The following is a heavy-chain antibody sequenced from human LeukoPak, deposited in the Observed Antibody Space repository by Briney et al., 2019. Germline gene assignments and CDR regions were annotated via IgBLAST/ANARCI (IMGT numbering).Heavy chain of an antibody. CDR2: ISGSGGST. V-gene: IGHV3-23*01. J-gene: IGHJ4*02. D-gene: IGHD6-25*01. Sequence: EASLRLSCAASGFTFSSYAMSWVRQVPGKGLEWVSAISGSGGSTYYADSVKGRFTISRDNSKNTLYLQMNSLRAEDTAVYYCAKQAASESPVNYWGQGTLVTVSS. CDR3: AKQAASESPVNY. CDR1: GFTFSSYA.